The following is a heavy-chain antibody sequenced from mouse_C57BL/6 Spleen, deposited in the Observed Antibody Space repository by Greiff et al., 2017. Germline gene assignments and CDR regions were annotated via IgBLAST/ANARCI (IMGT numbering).Heavy chain of an antibody. Sequence: EVLLVESGGEFVKPGGSLKLSCAASGFTFSSYGMSWVRQTPDKRLEWVATISRGGGYTNYPDSVKGRFTISRDNAKNTLYLQMSSLKCEDTAMYYCARCVCVYAVDYWGQGASVTVSS. CDR2: ISRGGGYT. V-gene: IGHV5-6*01. CDR1: GFTFSSYG. J-gene: IGHJ4*01. CDR3: ARCVCVYAVDY.